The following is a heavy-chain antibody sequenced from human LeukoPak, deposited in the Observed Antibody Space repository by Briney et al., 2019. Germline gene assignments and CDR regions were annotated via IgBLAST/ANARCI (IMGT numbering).Heavy chain of an antibody. J-gene: IGHJ4*02. Sequence: ASVKVSCKPPGDTFSKEGFSSVRQAPGQGLEWMGWISVYNGNTNYAQKFQGRVTMTTDTSTRTAFMQLRSLRSDDKAVYFCARDERSGYDSLDYSGQGTLVTVSS. D-gene: IGHD5-12*01. CDR2: ISVYNGNT. CDR1: GDTFSKEG. V-gene: IGHV1-18*01. CDR3: ARDERSGYDSLDY.